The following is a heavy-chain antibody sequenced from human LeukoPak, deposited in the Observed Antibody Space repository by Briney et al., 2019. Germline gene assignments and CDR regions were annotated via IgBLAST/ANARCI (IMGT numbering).Heavy chain of an antibody. Sequence: PGGSLRLSCAASGFTFSSYAMSWVRQAPGKGLEWVSAISGSGGSTYYADSVKGRFTISRDNSKNTLYLQMNSLRAEDTAVYYCAKGQGVRYYYYYMDVWGKGTTVTVSS. CDR1: GFTFSSYA. CDR2: ISGSGGST. D-gene: IGHD3-10*01. J-gene: IGHJ6*03. CDR3: AKGQGVRYYYYYMDV. V-gene: IGHV3-23*01.